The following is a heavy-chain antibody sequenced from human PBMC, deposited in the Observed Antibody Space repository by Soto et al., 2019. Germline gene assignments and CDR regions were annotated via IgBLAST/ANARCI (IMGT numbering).Heavy chain of an antibody. Sequence: ASVKVSCKASGGTFSSYTISWVRQAPGQGLEWMGRIIPILGIANYAQKFQGRVTITADESTSTAYMELSSLRSEDTAVYYCAERSDILTGYYTNYYGMDVWGQGTTVTVSS. D-gene: IGHD3-9*01. V-gene: IGHV1-69*02. CDR2: IIPILGIA. CDR3: AERSDILTGYYTNYYGMDV. CDR1: GGTFSSYT. J-gene: IGHJ6*02.